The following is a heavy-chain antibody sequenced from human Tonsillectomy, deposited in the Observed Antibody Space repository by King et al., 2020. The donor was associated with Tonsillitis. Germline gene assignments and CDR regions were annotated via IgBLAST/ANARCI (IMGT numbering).Heavy chain of an antibody. CDR3: ARDEAQGYDIFTGYYWNY. J-gene: IGHJ4*02. CDR2: IDPSDGST. Sequence: VQLVESGAEVKKPGASVKVSCKASGYTFTSYYIHWVRQAPGQGLEWMGIIDPSDGSTSYAQTFQGRVTVTRDTSTSTVYMELSSLRSGDTAVYYCARDEAQGYDIFTGYYWNYWGQGTLVTVSS. CDR1: GYTFTSYY. V-gene: IGHV1-46*01. D-gene: IGHD3-9*01.